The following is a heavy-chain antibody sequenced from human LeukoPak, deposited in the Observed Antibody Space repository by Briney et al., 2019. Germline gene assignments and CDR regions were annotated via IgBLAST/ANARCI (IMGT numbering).Heavy chain of an antibody. CDR1: GYSFTSYW. V-gene: IGHV5-51*01. Sequence: GESLKISCKGSGYSFTSYWIGWVRQMPGKGLEYMGSIYPGDSDTRYSPSFQGQVTISADKSISTAYLQWRGLKASDTAMYYCARHRALNCGGDCYSDYWGQGTLVTVSS. CDR3: ARHRALNCGGDCYSDY. D-gene: IGHD2-21*02. CDR2: IYPGDSDT. J-gene: IGHJ4*02.